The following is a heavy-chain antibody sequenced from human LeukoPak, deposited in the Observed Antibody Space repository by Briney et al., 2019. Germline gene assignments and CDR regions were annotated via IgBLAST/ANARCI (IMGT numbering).Heavy chain of an antibody. V-gene: IGHV4-59*01. J-gene: IGHJ6*02. Sequence: SETLSLTCTVSGGSISSYYWSWIRQPPGKGLEWIGYIYYSGSTNYNPSLKSRVTISVDTSKNQFSLKLSSVTAADTAAYYCARDSPYSGSYYYYGMDVWGQGTTVTVSS. CDR1: GGSISSYY. CDR3: ARDSPYSGSYYYYGMDV. CDR2: IYYSGST. D-gene: IGHD1-26*01.